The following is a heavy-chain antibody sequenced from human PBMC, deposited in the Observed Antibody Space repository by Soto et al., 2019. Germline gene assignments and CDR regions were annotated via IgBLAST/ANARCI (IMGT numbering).Heavy chain of an antibody. D-gene: IGHD2-8*01. CDR1: GYTFTSYG. J-gene: IGHJ6*02. Sequence: ASVKVSCKASGYTFTSYGISWVRQAPGQGLEWMGWISAYNGNTNYAQKLQGRVTMTTDTSTSTAYMELRSLRSDDTAVYYCARDSGQWTYYYGMDVWGQGTTVTVSS. CDR3: ARDSGQWTYYYGMDV. CDR2: ISAYNGNT. V-gene: IGHV1-18*04.